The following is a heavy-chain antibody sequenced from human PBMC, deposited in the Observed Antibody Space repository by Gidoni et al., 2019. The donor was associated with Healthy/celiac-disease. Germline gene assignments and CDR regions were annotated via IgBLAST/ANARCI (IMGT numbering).Heavy chain of an antibody. Sequence: QVQLVQSGAEVKKPGSSVKVSCQASGGTFSRYAISWVRQAPGQGLEWMGRIIPILGIANYAQKCQGRVTITADKSTSTAYMELSSLRSEDTAVYYWARSDGGYCSSTSCHPYYFDYWGQGTLVTVSS. V-gene: IGHV1-69*04. CDR2: IIPILGIA. J-gene: IGHJ4*02. D-gene: IGHD2-2*01. CDR3: ARSDGGYCSSTSCHPYYFDY. CDR1: GGTFSRYA.